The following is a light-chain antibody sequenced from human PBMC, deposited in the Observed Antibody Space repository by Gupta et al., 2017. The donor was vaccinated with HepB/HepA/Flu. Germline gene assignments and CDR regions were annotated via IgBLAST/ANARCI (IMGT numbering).Light chain of an antibody. CDR1: QNINNY. Sequence: EIVLTQSPATLSLSPGERASLSCRASQNINNYLAWYQQKLGQAPRLLIYDASKRATGIPARFSGSGXGTXFTLTIXSLEPEDLAVYYCQQRSAWPLTFGXGTKVEIK. J-gene: IGKJ4*01. V-gene: IGKV3-11*01. CDR2: DAS. CDR3: QQRSAWPLT.